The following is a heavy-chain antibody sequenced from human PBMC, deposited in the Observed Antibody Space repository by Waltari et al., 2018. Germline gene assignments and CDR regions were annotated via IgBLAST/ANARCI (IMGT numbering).Heavy chain of an antibody. V-gene: IGHV4-59*11. J-gene: IGHJ4*02. CDR1: GGSISSHY. CDR2: IYYSGST. Sequence: QVQLQESGPGLVKPSETLSLTCTVSGGSISSHYWSWIRQPPGKGLEWIGYIYYSGSTNYNPSLKSRVTISVDTSKNQFSLKLSSVTAADTAVYYCASRPTIWSGFDYWGQGTLVTVSS. CDR3: ASRPTIWSGFDY. D-gene: IGHD3-3*01.